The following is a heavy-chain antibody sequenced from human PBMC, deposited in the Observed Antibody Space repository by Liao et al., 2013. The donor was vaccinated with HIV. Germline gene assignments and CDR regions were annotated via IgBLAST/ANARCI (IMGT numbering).Heavy chain of an antibody. V-gene: IGHV4-34*01. J-gene: IGHJ4*02. CDR1: GGSFSGYY. Sequence: QVQLQQWGAGLLKPSETLSLTCAVHGGSFSGYYWSWIRQSPGQGLEWIGEIKQSGSTKYNPSLKSRVTISVDTSKNQFSLKLTSVTAADTAVYYCARRMRALIAAAGIDYWGQGTLVTVSS. D-gene: IGHD6-13*01. CDR2: IKQSGST. CDR3: ARRMRALIAAAGIDY.